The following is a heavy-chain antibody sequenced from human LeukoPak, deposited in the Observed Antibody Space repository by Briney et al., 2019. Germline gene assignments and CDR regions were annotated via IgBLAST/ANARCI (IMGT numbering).Heavy chain of an antibody. D-gene: IGHD3-22*01. CDR3: ARLRRITMIVVVITTDYFDY. CDR2: IYYSGST. Sequence: SETLSLTCTGSGCSISSYYWSWIRQPPGKGLEWIGYIYYSGSTNYNPSLKSRVTISVDTSKNQFSLKLSSVTAADTAVYYCARLRRITMIVVVITTDYFDYWGQGTLVTVSS. CDR1: GCSISSYY. V-gene: IGHV4-59*12. J-gene: IGHJ4*02.